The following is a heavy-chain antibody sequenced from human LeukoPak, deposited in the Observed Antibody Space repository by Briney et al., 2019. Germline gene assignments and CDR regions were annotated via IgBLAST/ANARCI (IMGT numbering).Heavy chain of an antibody. V-gene: IGHV3-74*01. CDR1: GFTFSPYW. Sequence: GGSLRLSCAASGFTFSPYWMHWVRQAPGKGLVWVARITSDGSSTAYADSVKGRFTISRDNTKNTLYLQMNNLRAEDTAVYSCARARCSRTSCNTESDYWGQGTLVTVSS. J-gene: IGHJ4*02. CDR2: ITSDGSST. CDR3: ARARCSRTSCNTESDY. D-gene: IGHD2-2*01.